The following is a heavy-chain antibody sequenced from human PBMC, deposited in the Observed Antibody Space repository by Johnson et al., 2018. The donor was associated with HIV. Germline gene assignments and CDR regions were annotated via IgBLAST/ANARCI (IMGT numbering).Heavy chain of an antibody. J-gene: IGHJ3*01. Sequence: MQLVESGGGVVRPGGSPRLSCAASGFTFDDYGMTWVRQVPGKGLEWVSGINWNGGSTGYADSVKGRFTISRDNAKNSLYLQMNSLRAEDTALYYCALERGGDSAFDFWGQGTMVTVYS. CDR1: GFTFDDYG. D-gene: IGHD3-16*01. CDR3: ALERGGDSAFDF. CDR2: INWNGGST. V-gene: IGHV3-20*04.